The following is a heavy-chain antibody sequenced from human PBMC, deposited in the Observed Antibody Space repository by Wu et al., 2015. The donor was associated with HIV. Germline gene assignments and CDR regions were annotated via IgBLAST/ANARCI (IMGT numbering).Heavy chain of an antibody. CDR3: VLATISAFDF. Sequence: QVQLVQSGTEVKESGASLKVSCKASGYVFKTYGISWLRQAPGQGLEWMGWISGYNGNTNYAQKFAGRITLTRDTSINTAFMELRSLTSEDTAVYYCVLATISAFDFWGQGTLVTVSS. CDR2: ISGYNGNT. J-gene: IGHJ3*01. V-gene: IGHV1-18*01. CDR1: GYVFKTYG. D-gene: IGHD5-12*01.